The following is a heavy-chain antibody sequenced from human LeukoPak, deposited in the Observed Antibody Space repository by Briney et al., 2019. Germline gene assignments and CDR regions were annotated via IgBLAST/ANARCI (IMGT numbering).Heavy chain of an antibody. Sequence: RESLQISCQGTGSTFTSYWIGWVRQLHGKGLEWMGIIYPGDSVTRYSPSFQGQVTISADKSISTAYLQWSSLKASDTAMYYCARRGDGYNLNFDYWGQGTLVTVSS. CDR3: ARRGDGYNLNFDY. CDR2: IYPGDSVT. CDR1: GSTFTSYW. J-gene: IGHJ4*02. D-gene: IGHD5-24*01. V-gene: IGHV5-51*01.